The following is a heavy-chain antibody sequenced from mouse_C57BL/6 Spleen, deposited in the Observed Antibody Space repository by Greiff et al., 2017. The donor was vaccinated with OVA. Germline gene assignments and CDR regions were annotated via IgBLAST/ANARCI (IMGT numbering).Heavy chain of an antibody. CDR2: IRLKSDNYAT. J-gene: IGHJ1*03. Sequence: EVKLEESGGGLVQPGGSMKLSCVASGFTFSNYWMNWVRQSPEKGLEWVAQIRLKSDNYATNYAESVKGRFTISRDDSTSSVYLQMNNLRAENTGIYYCTANYGSRYFDVWGTGTTVTVSS. V-gene: IGHV6-3*01. D-gene: IGHD1-1*01. CDR3: TANYGSRYFDV. CDR1: GFTFSNYW.